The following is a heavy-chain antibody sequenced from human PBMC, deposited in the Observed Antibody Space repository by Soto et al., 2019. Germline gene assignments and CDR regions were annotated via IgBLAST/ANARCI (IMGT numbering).Heavy chain of an antibody. CDR3: ARQVYSVDYDFWSGYSFYYYYGMDV. D-gene: IGHD3-3*01. CDR1: GYSFTSYW. CDR2: IYPGDSDT. V-gene: IGHV5-51*01. J-gene: IGHJ6*02. Sequence: PGESLKISCKGSGYSFTSYWIGWVRQMPGKGLEWMGIIYPGDSDTRYSPSFQGQVTISADKSISTAYLQWSSLKASDTAMYYCARQVYSVDYDFWSGYSFYYYYGMDVWGQGTTVTVS.